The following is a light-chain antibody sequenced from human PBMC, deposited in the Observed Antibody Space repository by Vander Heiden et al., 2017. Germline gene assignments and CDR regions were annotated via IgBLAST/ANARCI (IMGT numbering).Light chain of an antibody. CDR2: QDS. J-gene: IGLJ2*01. CDR3: QAWDSSTAVV. CDR1: KLGDKY. Sequence: SYELTLPPSVSVAPGQTASITCSGDKLGDKYACWYQQKPGQSPVLVIYQDSKRPSGIPERFSGSSSGNTATLTISGTQAMDEADYYCQAWDSSTAVVFGGGTKLTVL. V-gene: IGLV3-1*01.